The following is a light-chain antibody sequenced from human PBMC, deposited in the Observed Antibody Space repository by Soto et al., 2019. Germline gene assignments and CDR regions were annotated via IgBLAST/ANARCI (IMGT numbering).Light chain of an antibody. CDR1: SSDVGGYNY. Sequence: QSVLTQPASVSWSPGQSITISCTGTSSDVGGYNYVSWYQQHPGKAPKFMIYDVSSRPSGVSNRFSGSKSGNTASLTISGLQAEDEADYYCSSYTTSNTRQIVFGTGTKVTVL. CDR2: DVS. J-gene: IGLJ1*01. V-gene: IGLV2-14*01. CDR3: SSYTTSNTRQIV.